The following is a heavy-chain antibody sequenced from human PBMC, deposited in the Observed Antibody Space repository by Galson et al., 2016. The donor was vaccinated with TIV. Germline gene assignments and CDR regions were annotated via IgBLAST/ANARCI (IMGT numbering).Heavy chain of an antibody. CDR2: ISGSGFST. V-gene: IGHV3-23*01. J-gene: IGHJ5*02. D-gene: IGHD7-27*01. Sequence: SLRLSCAASGFTFSSYAMSWVRQAPGKGLEWVSGISGSGFSTFYADSVKGRFTISRDNSKNTLDLQMNSLRAEETAIYYCAKDTGSQPRNWFDPWGQGTLVTVSS. CDR3: AKDTGSQPRNWFDP. CDR1: GFTFSSYA.